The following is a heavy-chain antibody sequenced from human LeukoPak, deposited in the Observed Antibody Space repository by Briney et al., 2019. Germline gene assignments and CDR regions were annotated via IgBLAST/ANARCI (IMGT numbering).Heavy chain of an antibody. CDR1: GFTFGDYA. V-gene: IGHV3-49*03. CDR2: IRSKAYGGTT. Sequence: SGGSLRLSCTASGFTFGDYAMSWFRQAPGKGLEWVGFIRSKAYGGTTEYAASVKGRFTISRDDSKSIAYLQMNSLKTEDTAVYYCTREYYDFWRGPSNYYYYYYMDVWGKGTTVTVSS. CDR3: TREYYDFWRGPSNYYYYYYMDV. J-gene: IGHJ6*03. D-gene: IGHD3-3*01.